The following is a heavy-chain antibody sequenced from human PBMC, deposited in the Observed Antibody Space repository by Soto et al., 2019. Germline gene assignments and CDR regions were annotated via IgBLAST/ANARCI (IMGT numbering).Heavy chain of an antibody. D-gene: IGHD3-9*01. Sequence: GGSLRRSWSASGFTFSNAWMSWVRPAPGTGPESLRRTKSKTDGGTTDYAAPVKGRFTISRDDSKNTLYLQMKSLKTEETAVYYCTTGPPIPIRYFDWLTEIRYYYYGRGVSGQRTTVTVCS. J-gene: IGHJ6*02. CDR1: GFTFSNAW. CDR2: TKSKTDGGTT. V-gene: IGHV3-15*01. CDR3: TTGPPIPIRYFDWLTEIRYYYYGRGV.